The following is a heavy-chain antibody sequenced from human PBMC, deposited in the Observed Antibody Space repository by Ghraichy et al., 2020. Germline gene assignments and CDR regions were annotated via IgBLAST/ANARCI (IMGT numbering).Heavy chain of an antibody. Sequence: SETLSLTCTVSGGSISTHYWTWIRQPAGKGLEWMGRIHPTGSTNYNPSLNSRITVSLDTSMTQFSLKLSSVTAADTAVYYCATYCSHASCSPGGAFPVWGRGTLVTVSS. CDR3: ATYCSHASCSPGGAFPV. J-gene: IGHJ3*01. V-gene: IGHV4-4*07. CDR2: IHPTGST. CDR1: GGSISTHY. D-gene: IGHD2-8*01.